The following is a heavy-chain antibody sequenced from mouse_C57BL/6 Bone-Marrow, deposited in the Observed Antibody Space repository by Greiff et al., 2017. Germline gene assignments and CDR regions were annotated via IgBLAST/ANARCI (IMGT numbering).Heavy chain of an antibody. CDR3: ERSYSNFDY. V-gene: IGHV1-54*01. Sequence: VQLQQSGAELVRPGTSVKVSCKASGYAFTNYLIEWVKQRPGQGLAWIGVINPGSVCTNYNEKFKGKATLTAVKASSTAYMHLSSLTSEDSAVYFCERSYSNFDYWGQGTTLTVSS. CDR1: GYAFTNYL. D-gene: IGHD2-5*01. J-gene: IGHJ2*01. CDR2: INPGSVCT.